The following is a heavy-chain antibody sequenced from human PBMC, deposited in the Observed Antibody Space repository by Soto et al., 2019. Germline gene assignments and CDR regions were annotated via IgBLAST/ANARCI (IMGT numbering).Heavy chain of an antibody. Sequence: NPSETLSLTCTVSGGSISSYYWSWIRQPPGKGLEWIGYIYYSGSTNYNPSLKSRVTISVDTSKNQFSLKLSSVTAADTAVYYCASSSYYVWGSYRLGYFDYWGQGTLVTVSS. D-gene: IGHD3-16*02. V-gene: IGHV4-59*01. CDR3: ASSSYYVWGSYRLGYFDY. CDR2: IYYSGST. J-gene: IGHJ4*02. CDR1: GGSISSYY.